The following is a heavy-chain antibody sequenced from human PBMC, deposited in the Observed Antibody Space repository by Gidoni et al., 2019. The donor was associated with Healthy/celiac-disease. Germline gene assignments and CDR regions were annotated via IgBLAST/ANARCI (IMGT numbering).Heavy chain of an antibody. CDR2: ISYDGSNK. Sequence: QVQLVESGGGVVQPGRSLRLSCAASGFTFRSYAMHWVRQAPGKGLEWVAVISYDGSNKYYADSVKGRFTIARDNSKNTLYLQMNSLRAEDTAVYYCARDQEHVAAADLYYYYYYGMDVWGQGTTVTVSS. CDR1: GFTFRSYA. J-gene: IGHJ6*02. D-gene: IGHD6-13*01. CDR3: ARDQEHVAAADLYYYYYYGMDV. V-gene: IGHV3-30-3*01.